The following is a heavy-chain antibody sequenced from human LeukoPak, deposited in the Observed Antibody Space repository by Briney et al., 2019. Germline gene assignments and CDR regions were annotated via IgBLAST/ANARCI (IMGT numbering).Heavy chain of an antibody. D-gene: IGHD3-10*01. J-gene: IGHJ4*02. V-gene: IGHV3-21*01. CDR3: ASDLWFGELLHDY. CDR1: GFTFSSYA. CDR2: ISSSSSYI. Sequence: GGSLRLSCAASGFTFSSYAMSWVRQAPGKRLEWVSSISSSSSYIYYADSVKGRFTISRDNAKNSLYLQMNSLRAEDTAVYYCASDLWFGELLHDYWGQGTLVTVSS.